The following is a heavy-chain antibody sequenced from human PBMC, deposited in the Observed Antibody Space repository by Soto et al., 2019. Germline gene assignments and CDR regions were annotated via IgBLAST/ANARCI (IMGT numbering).Heavy chain of an antibody. V-gene: IGHV3-11*01. CDR1: GFTFSDYY. D-gene: IGHD1-1*01. J-gene: IGHJ5*02. CDR3: AGNGWNDPGRFDP. Sequence: SGGSLRLSCAASGFTFSDYYMSWIRQAPGKGLEWVSYISSSGSTIYYADSVKGRFTISRDNAKNSLYLQMNSLRAEDTAVYYWAGNGWNDPGRFDPWGQGTLVTVSS. CDR2: ISSSGSTI.